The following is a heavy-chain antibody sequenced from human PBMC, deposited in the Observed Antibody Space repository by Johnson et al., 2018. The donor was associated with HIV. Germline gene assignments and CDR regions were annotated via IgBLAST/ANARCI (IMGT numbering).Heavy chain of an antibody. J-gene: IGHJ3*02. V-gene: IGHV3-9*01. CDR3: TTEWELLSAFDI. Sequence: VQLVESGGGLVQPGRSLRLSCAASGFTFDDYAMHWVRQAPGKGLEWVSGISWNSGSIGYADSVKGRFTISRDNAKNSLYLQMNSLRVEDTAVYYCTTEWELLSAFDIWGQGTMVTVSS. CDR1: GFTFDDYA. CDR2: ISWNSGSI. D-gene: IGHD1-26*01.